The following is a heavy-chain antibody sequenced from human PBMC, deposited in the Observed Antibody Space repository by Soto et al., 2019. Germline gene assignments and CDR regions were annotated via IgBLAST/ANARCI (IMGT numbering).Heavy chain of an antibody. J-gene: IGHJ3*02. D-gene: IGHD6-25*01. Sequence: QVQLQESGPGLVKPSETLSLTCAVSSDSISANNWWSWVRQPPGKGLEWVGEIYHTGSTNYNPSLKSRVTISVDNSNNQFSLKLSSVTAVDTAVYYCARTHGYFDAFDIWGQGTMVTVSS. CDR1: SDSISANNW. CDR2: IYHTGST. CDR3: ARTHGYFDAFDI. V-gene: IGHV4-4*02.